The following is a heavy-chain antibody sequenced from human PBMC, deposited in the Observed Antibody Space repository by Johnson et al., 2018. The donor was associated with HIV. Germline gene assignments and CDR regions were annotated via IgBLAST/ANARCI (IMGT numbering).Heavy chain of an antibody. CDR1: GFTFSSYW. V-gene: IGHV3-7*01. J-gene: IGHJ3*01. CDR2: ITQDGSEK. CDR3: ARDATPWGGDYVGYAFDL. D-gene: IGHD4-17*01. Sequence: VQLVESGGGVVQPGGSLRLSCAASGFTFSSYWMSWVRQAPGKGLEWVANITQDGSEKYYVDSVKGRFTISRDNAKTSLFLRMNSLRAEDSAIYYCARDATPWGGDYVGYAFDLWGQGTVVTVSS.